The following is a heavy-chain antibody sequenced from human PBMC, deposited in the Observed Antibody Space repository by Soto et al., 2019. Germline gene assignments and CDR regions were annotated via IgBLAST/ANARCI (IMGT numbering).Heavy chain of an antibody. CDR3: ARHLAAGDV. V-gene: IGHV1-46*01. CDR1: GYTFINYY. CDR2: INPTGGST. D-gene: IGHD2-8*02. J-gene: IGHJ4*02. Sequence: QVQLVQSGAEVKKPGASVKVSCKASGYTFINYYIHWVRQGPGHGLEWMAIINPTGGSTNYAQKVQGRLTLTMDTSTSTVYMELSSLTSEDTDMYYCARHLAAGDVWGQGTLVTVSS.